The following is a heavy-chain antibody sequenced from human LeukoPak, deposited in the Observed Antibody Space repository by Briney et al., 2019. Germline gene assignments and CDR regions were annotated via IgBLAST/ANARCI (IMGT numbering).Heavy chain of an antibody. Sequence: GGSLRLSCAASGFTVSSNYMSWVRQAPGKGLEWVSVIYSGGSTYYADSVKGRFAISRDNSKNTLYLQMNSLRAEDTAVYYCASVRDYYFDYWGQGTLVTVSS. CDR1: GFTVSSNY. D-gene: IGHD3-10*01. CDR3: ASVRDYYFDY. CDR2: IYSGGST. V-gene: IGHV3-66*01. J-gene: IGHJ4*02.